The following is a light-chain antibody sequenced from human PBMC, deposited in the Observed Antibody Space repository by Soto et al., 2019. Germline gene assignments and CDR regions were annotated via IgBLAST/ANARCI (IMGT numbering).Light chain of an antibody. CDR3: AAWDDSLNGHV. J-gene: IGLJ1*01. Sequence: SVLTXPPSASGTPGQRVTISCSGSSSNIGSNTVNWYQQLPGTAPKLLIYSNNQRPSGVPDRFSGSKSGTSASLAISGLRSGDEADYYCAAWDDSLNGHVFGTGTKVTVL. V-gene: IGLV1-44*01. CDR1: SSNIGSNT. CDR2: SNN.